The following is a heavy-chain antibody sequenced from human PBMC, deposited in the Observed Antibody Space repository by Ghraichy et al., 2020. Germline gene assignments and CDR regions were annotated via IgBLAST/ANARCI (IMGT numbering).Heavy chain of an antibody. V-gene: IGHV3-9*01. CDR2: ITLNSDNI. CDR3: AKAITTYSSGWYYYHAMDV. CDR1: EFTFDDYA. Sequence: GGSLRLSCTSSEFTFDDYAMHWVRQAPGKGLEWVSGITLNSDNIGYADSVKGRFITSRDNAKNSLYLQMNSLRAEDTALYYCAKAITTYSSGWYYYHAMDVWGQGTTVTVSS. J-gene: IGHJ6*02. D-gene: IGHD6-19*01.